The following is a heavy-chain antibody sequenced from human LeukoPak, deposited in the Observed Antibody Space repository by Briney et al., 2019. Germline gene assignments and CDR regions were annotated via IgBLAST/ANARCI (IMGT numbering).Heavy chain of an antibody. CDR2: FYYHGST. J-gene: IGHJ5*02. CDR1: GGSISSSSYH. D-gene: IGHD2-2*01. Sequence: PSETLSLTCTVSGGSISSSSYHWGWIRQPPGKGLEWIGSFYYHGSTYYNPSLKSRVTISVDTSKNQFSLKLSSVTAADTAVYCCASSYCSSTSCYYFDNWFDAWGQGTLVTVSS. V-gene: IGHV4-39*01. CDR3: ASSYCSSTSCYYFDNWFDA.